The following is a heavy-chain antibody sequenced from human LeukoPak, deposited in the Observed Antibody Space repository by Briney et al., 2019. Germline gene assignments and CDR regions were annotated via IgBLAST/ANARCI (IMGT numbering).Heavy chain of an antibody. CDR3: ANDNYYDSRGSVY. CDR2: ISWDGGST. V-gene: IGHV3-43*01. D-gene: IGHD3-22*01. Sequence: GGSLRLSCAASGFTFDDYTMHWVRQAPGKGLEWVSLISWDGGSTYYADSVKGRFTISRDNSKNTLYLQMNSLRAEDTAVYYCANDNYYDSRGSVYWGQGTLVTVSS. CDR1: GFTFDDYT. J-gene: IGHJ4*02.